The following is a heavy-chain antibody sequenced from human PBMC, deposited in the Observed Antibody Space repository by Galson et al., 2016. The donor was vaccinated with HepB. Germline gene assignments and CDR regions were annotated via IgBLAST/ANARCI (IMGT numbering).Heavy chain of an antibody. CDR3: ASSGYSGS. CDR2: IYSTGST. D-gene: IGHD6-13*01. J-gene: IGHJ4*02. Sequence: SLRLSCAVSGLTVSNNHMRWVRQAPGKGLEWVSTIYSTGSTHYADSVKGRFTISRDNAKNTLYLQMNNLRAEDTAVYYCASSGYSGSWGQGTLVTVSS. CDR1: GLTVSNNH. V-gene: IGHV3-53*01.